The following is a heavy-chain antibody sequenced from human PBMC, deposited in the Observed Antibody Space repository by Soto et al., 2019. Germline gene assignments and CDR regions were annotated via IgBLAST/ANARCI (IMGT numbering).Heavy chain of an antibody. CDR1: SGSISASSCY. Sequence: SETLSLTCAASSGSISASSCYWGWIRQPPGKGLEWIGSFHYSGGTYYNPSLKSRVTISVDTSKNQFSLRLSSMTAADTAVYYCARHGGLLLRVGYLDYWGQGALVTVSS. CDR2: FHYSGGT. V-gene: IGHV4-39*01. CDR3: ARHGGLLLRVGYLDY. J-gene: IGHJ4*02. D-gene: IGHD2-15*01.